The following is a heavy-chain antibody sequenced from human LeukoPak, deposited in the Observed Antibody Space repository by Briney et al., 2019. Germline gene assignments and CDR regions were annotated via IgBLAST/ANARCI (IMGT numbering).Heavy chain of an antibody. Sequence: SETLSLTCNVSGDSFSGYYWTWIRQPAGKGLEWIGYIYYSGSTYYNPSLKSRVTISVDTSKNQFSLKLSSVTAADTAVYYCARGNYGGNSFDYWGQGTLVTVSS. CDR1: GDSFSGYY. CDR3: ARGNYGGNSFDY. J-gene: IGHJ4*02. V-gene: IGHV4-59*06. CDR2: IYYSGST. D-gene: IGHD4-23*01.